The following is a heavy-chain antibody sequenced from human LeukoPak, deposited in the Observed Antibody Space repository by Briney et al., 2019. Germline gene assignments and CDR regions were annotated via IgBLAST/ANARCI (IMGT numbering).Heavy chain of an antibody. V-gene: IGHV3-23*01. Sequence: GGSLRLSCAASGFTFSSNAMSWVRQAPGKGLEWVSAIRGSGASTYYADSVKGRFTISRDNSKNTLYLQMNSLRAEGTAVYYCAKGENWNDVSGYFDCWGREPWSPFPQ. CDR3: AKGENWNDVSGYFDC. D-gene: IGHD1-1*01. CDR2: IRGSGAST. CDR1: GFTFSSNA. J-gene: IGHJ4*02.